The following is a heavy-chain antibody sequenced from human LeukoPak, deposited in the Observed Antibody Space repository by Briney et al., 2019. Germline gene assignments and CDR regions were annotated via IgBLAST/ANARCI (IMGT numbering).Heavy chain of an antibody. J-gene: IGHJ4*02. V-gene: IGHV3-23*01. CDR2: ISISGDDT. CDR3: ANEIRPNDY. Sequence: GGSLRLSCATSGFSFSSHAMTWVRQAPGKGLEWLSAISISGDDTYYADSVKGRFTISRDNSKNTLYLQMNSLSADDAAMYYCANEIRPNDYWGQGTLVTVSS. D-gene: IGHD4-17*01. CDR1: GFSFSSHA.